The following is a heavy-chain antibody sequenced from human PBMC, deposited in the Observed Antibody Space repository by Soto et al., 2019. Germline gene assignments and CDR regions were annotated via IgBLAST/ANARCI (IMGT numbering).Heavy chain of an antibody. CDR3: ARSSGYYYLEY. CDR2: INAGNGNT. V-gene: IGHV1-3*01. Sequence: QVQLVQSGAEVKKPGASVKVSCKASGYTFTNYAMHWVRQAPGQRLEWMGWINAGNGNTKYSQQFQGRVTITRDTSASTAYMELRSLRSEATAVYYCARSSGYYYLEYWGQGTLVTVSS. J-gene: IGHJ4*02. D-gene: IGHD3-22*01. CDR1: GYTFTNYA.